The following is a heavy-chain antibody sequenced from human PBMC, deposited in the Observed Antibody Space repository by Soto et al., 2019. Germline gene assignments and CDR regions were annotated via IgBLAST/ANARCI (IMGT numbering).Heavy chain of an antibody. CDR2: IYWDDDK. CDR3: AHRPFDMRTRTYYFDY. V-gene: IGHV2-5*02. J-gene: IGHJ4*02. Sequence: QITLKESGPTLVKPTQTLTLTCTFSGFSLSTSGVGVGWIRQPPGKALEWLALIYWDDDKRYSPSLKSRLTITKDTSKNRVVLTMTNMDPVDTATYYCAHRPFDMRTRTYYFDYWGQGTLVTVSS. CDR1: GFSLSTSGVG. D-gene: IGHD3-9*01.